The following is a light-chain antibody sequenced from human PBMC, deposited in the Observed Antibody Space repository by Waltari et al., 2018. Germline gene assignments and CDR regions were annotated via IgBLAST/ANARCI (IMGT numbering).Light chain of an antibody. CDR3: QQYDKWPIT. V-gene: IGKV3-15*01. CDR2: GAS. CDR1: QSVSDN. Sequence: EIVMTQSPASLSVSPGERATLSCRASQSVSDNLAWYQQKPGQAPRLLIYGASARATGIPARVSGSGSGTKFILTVSNMQSEDSAVYYCQQYDKWPITFGPGTRVNIK. J-gene: IGKJ3*01.